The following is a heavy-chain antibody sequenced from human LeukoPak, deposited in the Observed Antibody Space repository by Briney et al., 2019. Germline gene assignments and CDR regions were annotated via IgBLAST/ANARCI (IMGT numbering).Heavy chain of an antibody. Sequence: PGGSLRLSCAASGFTFSSYWMSWVRQAPGKGLEWVANIKQDGSEKYYVDSVKGRFTISRDNAKNSLYLQMNSLRAEDTAVYYCAKSYYDSSGYYIDDAFDIWGQGTMVTVSS. J-gene: IGHJ3*02. CDR1: GFTFSSYW. CDR3: AKSYYDSSGYYIDDAFDI. V-gene: IGHV3-7*03. D-gene: IGHD3-22*01. CDR2: IKQDGSEK.